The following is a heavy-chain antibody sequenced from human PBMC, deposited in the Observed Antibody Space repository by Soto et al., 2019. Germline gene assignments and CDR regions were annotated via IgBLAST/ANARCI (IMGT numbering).Heavy chain of an antibody. D-gene: IGHD6-19*01. Sequence: GGSLRLSCAASGFTFSNAWMNWVRQAPGKGLEWVGRIKSKTDGGTTDYAAPVKGRFTISRDDSKNTLYLQMNSLKTEDTAVYYCTTGSGWRDYYYYGMDVWGQGTTVTVSS. CDR2: IKSKTDGGTT. V-gene: IGHV3-15*07. CDR3: TTGSGWRDYYYYGMDV. J-gene: IGHJ6*02. CDR1: GFTFSNAW.